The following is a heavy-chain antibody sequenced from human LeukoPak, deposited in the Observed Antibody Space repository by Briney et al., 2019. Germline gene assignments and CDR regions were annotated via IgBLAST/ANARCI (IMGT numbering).Heavy chain of an antibody. V-gene: IGHV1-2*02. CDR1: GYTFTGYY. D-gene: IGHD4-11*01. J-gene: IGHJ6*02. CDR2: INPNSGGT. CDR3: ARALAVTGYYYGMDV. Sequence: ASVKVSCKASGYTFTGYYMHWVRQAPGEGLVWMGWINPNSGGTNYAQKIQGRVTMTRDTSISTAYMELSRLRSDDTAVYYCARALAVTGYYYGMDVWGQGTTVTVSS.